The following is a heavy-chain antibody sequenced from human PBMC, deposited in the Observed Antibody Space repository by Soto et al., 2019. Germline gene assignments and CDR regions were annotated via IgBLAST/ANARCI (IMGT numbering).Heavy chain of an antibody. CDR3: ARDTNGLHY. CDR2: INTDGSIT. D-gene: IGHD2-8*01. Sequence: EVQLVESGGGLVQPGGSLRLSCAASGLIFSNYKMHWVRQAPGKGLVWVSRINTDGSITDYADSVKGGFTVSRDNAKNTMYLQMNSLTADDTAVYYCARDTNGLHYWGQGTLVTVSS. J-gene: IGHJ4*02. CDR1: GLIFSNYK. V-gene: IGHV3-74*01.